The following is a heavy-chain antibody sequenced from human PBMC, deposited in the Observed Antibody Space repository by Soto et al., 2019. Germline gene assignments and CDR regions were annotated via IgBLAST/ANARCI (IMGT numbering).Heavy chain of an antibody. J-gene: IGHJ4*02. D-gene: IGHD4-17*01. CDR1: GGSFSGYY. CDR3: ARSQTTVTSYDY. V-gene: IGHV4-34*01. Sequence: SETLSLTCAVYGGSFSGYYWSWIRQPPGRGLEWIGYIYYSENTYSNPSLKSRVTISGDTSKNQFSLKLSSVTAADTAVYYCARSQTTVTSYDYWGQGTLVTVSS. CDR2: IYYSENT.